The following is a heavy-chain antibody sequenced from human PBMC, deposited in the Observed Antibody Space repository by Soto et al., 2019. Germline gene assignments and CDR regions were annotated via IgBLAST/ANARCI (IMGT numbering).Heavy chain of an antibody. CDR1: GGTFSSYA. V-gene: IGHV1-69*12. Sequence: QVQLVQSGAEVKKPGSSVKVSCKASGGTFSSYAISWVRQAPGQGLEWMGGIIPIFGTANYAQKFQGRVTITADESTSTAYMELSSLRSEDTAVYYCARGVVVTALMYYYYGMDVWGQGTTVTVSS. J-gene: IGHJ6*02. CDR3: ARGVVVTALMYYYYGMDV. D-gene: IGHD2-21*02. CDR2: IIPIFGTA.